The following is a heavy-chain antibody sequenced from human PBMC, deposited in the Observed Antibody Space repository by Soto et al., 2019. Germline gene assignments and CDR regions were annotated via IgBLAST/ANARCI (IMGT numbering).Heavy chain of an antibody. D-gene: IGHD3-10*01. CDR2: IHHSGST. V-gene: IGHV4-4*02. CDR3: ARYAYGSGDDYNIDF. Sequence: QVQLQESGPGLVKPSGTLSLTCAVSGDSIISMNWWSWVRQSPEKGLEWMGEIHHSGSTNYNPSLKSRVTISVDKSKNQFALRLTSVTAADTAVYYCARYAYGSGDDYNIDFWGQGTLVTVSS. J-gene: IGHJ4*02. CDR1: GDSIISMNW.